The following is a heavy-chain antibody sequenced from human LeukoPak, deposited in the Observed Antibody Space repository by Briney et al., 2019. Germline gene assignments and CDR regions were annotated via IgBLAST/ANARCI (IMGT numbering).Heavy chain of an antibody. Sequence: GGSLRLSCAASGFTFSSYGMHWVRQAPGKGLEWVAVIWYDGSNKYYADSVKGRFTISRDNSKNTLYLQMNSLRAEDTAVYYCARDSGYSSSSDAFDIWGQGTMVTVSS. CDR1: GFTFSSYG. CDR2: IWYDGSNK. D-gene: IGHD6-13*01. CDR3: ARDSGYSSSSDAFDI. V-gene: IGHV3-33*01. J-gene: IGHJ3*02.